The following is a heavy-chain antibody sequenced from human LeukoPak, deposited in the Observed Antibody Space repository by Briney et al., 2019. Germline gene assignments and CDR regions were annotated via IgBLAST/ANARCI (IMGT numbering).Heavy chain of an antibody. V-gene: IGHV4-4*02. CDR1: GGSISSSNW. CDR3: ARGGIGSDSDAFDI. CDR2: IYHSGST. J-gene: IGHJ3*02. Sequence: SETLSLTCAVSGGSISSSNWWSWVRQPPGKGLEWIGEIYHSGSTNYNPSLKSRVTISVDKSKNQFSLKLSSVTAADTAVYYCARGGIGSDSDAFDIWGQGTMVTVSS. D-gene: IGHD6-13*01.